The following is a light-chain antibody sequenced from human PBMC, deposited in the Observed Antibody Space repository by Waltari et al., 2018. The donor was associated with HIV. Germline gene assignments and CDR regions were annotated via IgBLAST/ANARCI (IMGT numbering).Light chain of an antibody. J-gene: IGLJ3*02. CDR1: IRDIGALHY. CDR3: CSYAGSRSWV. Sequence: SALTQPPSVSGSPRQSLTISCTGTIRDIGALHYVSWFQQYPGNAPSLLIHDVNKWPSGVSNRFSCSKAGNTTSLTISGLQSEDEAYYWCCSYAGSRSWVFGGGTKVTVL. CDR2: DVN. V-gene: IGLV2-23*02.